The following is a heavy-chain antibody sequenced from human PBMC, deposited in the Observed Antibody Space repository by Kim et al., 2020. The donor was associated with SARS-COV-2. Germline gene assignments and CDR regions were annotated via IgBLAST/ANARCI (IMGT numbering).Heavy chain of an antibody. CDR3: ARDSAAWFGELEFDY. D-gene: IGHD3-10*01. J-gene: IGHJ4*02. V-gene: IGHV3-21*01. CDR2: ISSSSSYI. CDR1: GFTFSSYS. Sequence: GGSLRLSCAASGFTFSSYSMNCVRQAPGKGLEWVSSISSSSSYIYYADSVKGRFTISRDNAKNSLYLQMNSLRAEDTAVYYCARDSAAWFGELEFDYWGQGTLVTVSS.